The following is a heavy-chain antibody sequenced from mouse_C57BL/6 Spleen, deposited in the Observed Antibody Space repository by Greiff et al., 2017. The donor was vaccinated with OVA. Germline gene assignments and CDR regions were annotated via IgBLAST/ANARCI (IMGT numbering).Heavy chain of an antibody. J-gene: IGHJ4*01. CDR3: GAASTMVTTGYAMDY. D-gene: IGHD2-2*01. V-gene: IGHV1-72*01. CDR2: IDPNSGGT. Sequence: VQLQQSGAELVKPGASVKLSCKASGYTFTSYWMHWVKQSPGRGLEWIGRIDPNSGGTKYNEKFKSKATLTVDKPSSTAYMQLSSLTSEDSTVYYCGAASTMVTTGYAMDYWGQGTSVTVSS. CDR1: GYTFTSYW.